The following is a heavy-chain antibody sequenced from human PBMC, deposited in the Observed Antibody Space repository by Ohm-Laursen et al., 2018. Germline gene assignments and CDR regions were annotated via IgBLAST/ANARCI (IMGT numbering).Heavy chain of an antibody. Sequence: TLSLTCTVSGGSISSGGYYWSWIRQHPGKGLEWIGYIYYSGSTYYNPSLKSRVTISVDTSKDQFSLKLSSVTAADTAVYYCARECRYCSSTSPPRAFDIWGQGTMVTVSS. CDR3: ARECRYCSSTSPPRAFDI. CDR1: GGSISSGGYY. CDR2: IYYSGST. J-gene: IGHJ3*02. V-gene: IGHV4-31*03. D-gene: IGHD2-2*01.